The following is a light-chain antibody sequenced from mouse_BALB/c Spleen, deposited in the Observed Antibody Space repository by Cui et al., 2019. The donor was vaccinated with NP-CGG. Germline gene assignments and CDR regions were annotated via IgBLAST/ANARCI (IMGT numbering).Light chain of an antibody. J-gene: IGLJ1*01. CDR3: ALWYSNHWV. CDR2: GTN. CDR1: TGAVTTSNY. V-gene: IGLV1*01. Sequence: QAVVTQESALTTSPGETVNLTCRSNTGAVTTSNYANWVQEKPDHLFTGLIGGTNNRAPGVPARFSGSLIGDKAALTITGAQTEDEAIYFCALWYSNHWVFGGGTKLTVL.